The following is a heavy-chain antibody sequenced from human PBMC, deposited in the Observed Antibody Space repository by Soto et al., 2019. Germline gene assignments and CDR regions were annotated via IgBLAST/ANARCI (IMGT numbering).Heavy chain of an antibody. CDR1: GGSISSYY. J-gene: IGHJ6*03. Sequence: ASETLSLTCAVYGGSISSYYWSWIRQPPGKGLEWIGYIYYSGSTNYNPSLKSRVTISVDTSKNQFSLKLSSVTAADTAVYYCARGRYCSGGSCYREYYYYYMDVWGKGTTVTVSS. CDR3: ARGRYCSGGSCYREYYYYYMDV. CDR2: IYYSGST. V-gene: IGHV4-59*01. D-gene: IGHD2-15*01.